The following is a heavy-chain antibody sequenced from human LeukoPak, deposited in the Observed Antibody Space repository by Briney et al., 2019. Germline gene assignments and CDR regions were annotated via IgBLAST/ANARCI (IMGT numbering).Heavy chain of an antibody. CDR1: GFTFSNYW. J-gene: IGHJ4*02. CDR3: AREVTPYY. V-gene: IGHV3-7*01. Sequence: GGSLRLSCVASGFTFSNYWMSGVRQAPGKGLEWVANIKQEGSEKYYVDSVKGRFTISRDNAKNSLYLQMNSLRAEDTAVYYCAREVTPYYWGQGTLVTVSS. D-gene: IGHD2-21*02. CDR2: IKQEGSEK.